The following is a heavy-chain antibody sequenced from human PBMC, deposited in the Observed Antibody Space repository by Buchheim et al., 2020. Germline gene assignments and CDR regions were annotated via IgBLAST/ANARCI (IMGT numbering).Heavy chain of an antibody. CDR1: GFTFSSYA. CDR3: AKHAARQALLLRGYYYYMDV. D-gene: IGHD6-6*01. Sequence: EVQLLESGGGLVQPGGSLRLSCAASGFTFSSYAMSWVRQAPGKGLEWVSAISGSGGSTYYADSVKGRFTISRDNSNNTLYLQMNSLRAEDTAVYYCAKHAARQALLLRGYYYYMDVWGKGTT. J-gene: IGHJ6*03. V-gene: IGHV3-23*01. CDR2: ISGSGGST.